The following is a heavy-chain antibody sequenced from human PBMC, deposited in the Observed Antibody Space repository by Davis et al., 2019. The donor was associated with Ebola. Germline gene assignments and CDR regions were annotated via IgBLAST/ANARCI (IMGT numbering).Heavy chain of an antibody. D-gene: IGHD3-3*01. CDR1: GFSLTTSGMC. Sequence: SGPTLVKPTQTLTLTCTFSGFSLTTSGMCVNWIRQSPGKALEWLALIDWDDGKYYSTSLQTRLTISKDASKSQVVLTMTNMDPEDTATYYCAREVVRFLERPRDYYGMDVWGKGTTVTVSS. CDR3: AREVVRFLERPRDYYGMDV. V-gene: IGHV2-70*01. CDR2: IDWDDGK. J-gene: IGHJ6*04.